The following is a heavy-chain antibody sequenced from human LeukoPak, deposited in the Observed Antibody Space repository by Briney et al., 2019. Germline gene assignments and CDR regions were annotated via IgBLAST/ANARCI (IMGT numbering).Heavy chain of an antibody. J-gene: IGHJ4*02. CDR2: INPNSGGT. CDR3: ARLNYYDSSGPPFDY. D-gene: IGHD3-22*01. CDR1: GYTFTGYY. V-gene: IGHV1-2*02. Sequence: ASVKVSCKASGYTFTGYYMHWVRQAPGQGLEWMGWINPNSGGTNYAQKFQGRVTMTRDTSISTAYMELSRLRSDDTAVYYSARLNYYDSSGPPFDYWGQGTLVTVSS.